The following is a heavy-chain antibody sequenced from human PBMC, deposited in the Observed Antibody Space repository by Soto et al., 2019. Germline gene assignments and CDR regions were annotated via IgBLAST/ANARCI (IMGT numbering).Heavy chain of an antibody. CDR2: ISGSGDST. CDR3: ARGLILDY. V-gene: IGHV3-23*01. CDR1: GFTLSSYV. Sequence: GSLRLSCAASGFTLSSYVMSWVRQAPGEGLEWVSIISGSGDSTYYADSVKGRFTISRDNSKNTLYLQMNSLRAEDTAVYYCARGLILDYWGQGTLVTVSS. D-gene: IGHD2-8*01. J-gene: IGHJ4*02.